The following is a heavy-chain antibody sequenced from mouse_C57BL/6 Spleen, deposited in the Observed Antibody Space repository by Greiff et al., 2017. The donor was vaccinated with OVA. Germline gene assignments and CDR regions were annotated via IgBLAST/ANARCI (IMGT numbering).Heavy chain of an antibody. CDR3: ARGDWDDYYAMDY. CDR2: ISSGSSTI. CDR1: GFTFSDYG. D-gene: IGHD4-1*01. Sequence: EVQLVESGGGLVKPGGSLKLSCAASGFTFSDYGMHWVRQAPEKGLEWVAYISSGSSTIYYADTVKGRFTISRDNAKNTLFLQMTSLRSEDTAMYYCARGDWDDYYAMDYWGQGTSVTVSS. J-gene: IGHJ4*01. V-gene: IGHV5-17*01.